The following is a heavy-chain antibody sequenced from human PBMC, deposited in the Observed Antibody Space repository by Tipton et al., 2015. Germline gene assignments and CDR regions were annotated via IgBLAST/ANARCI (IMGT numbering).Heavy chain of an antibody. D-gene: IGHD2-8*02. J-gene: IGHJ6*02. Sequence: SLRLSCAASGFSFRSYWMTWVRQAAGKGLEWVANIKQDGSEKTYADSVEGRFTISRDNANNSLYLQMNSLRVEDTAVYYCARDSLAHNYWYGMDVWGQGTTVTVSS. CDR3: ARDSLAHNYWYGMDV. CDR1: GFSFRSYW. V-gene: IGHV3-7*05. CDR2: IKQDGSEK.